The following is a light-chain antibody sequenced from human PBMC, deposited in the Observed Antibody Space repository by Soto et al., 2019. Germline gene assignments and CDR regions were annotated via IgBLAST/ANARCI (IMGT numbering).Light chain of an antibody. V-gene: IGLV2-14*03. CDR1: SSDVGGYDY. J-gene: IGLJ1*01. Sequence: QSALTQPASVSGSPGQSITISCTGTSSDVGGYDYVSWYQHYPGKAPKLMIHDVRNRPSGVSNRFSGSKSGNTASLTISGLQAEDEADYYCSSYTSSSTYVFGTGTKVTVL. CDR2: DVR. CDR3: SSYTSSSTYV.